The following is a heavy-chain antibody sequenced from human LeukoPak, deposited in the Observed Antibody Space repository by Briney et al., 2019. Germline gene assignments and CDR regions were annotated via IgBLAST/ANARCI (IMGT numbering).Heavy chain of an antibody. D-gene: IGHD5/OR15-5a*01. V-gene: IGHV4-39*01. Sequence: SSETLSLTCTVSSGSITSDTYYWGWIRQPPGKGLEWIGTVSYSGRTYYSPSLKSRVSISVDTSKNQFSLRLSSVTAADTAVYFCATLVSTRYYFDYWGQGTLVTVSS. J-gene: IGHJ4*02. CDR2: VSYSGRT. CDR1: SGSITSDTYY. CDR3: ATLVSTRYYFDY.